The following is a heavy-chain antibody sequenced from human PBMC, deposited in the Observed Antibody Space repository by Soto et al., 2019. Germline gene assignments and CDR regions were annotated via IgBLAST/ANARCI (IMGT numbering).Heavy chain of an antibody. CDR2: ITWNSDAL. V-gene: IGHV3-9*01. CDR1: GFIFDDYA. Sequence: SLRLSCAASGFIFDDYAMHWVRQAPGKGLEWVSGITWNSDALGYADAVQGRFTISRDNSKKSLYLEMNSLRPEDTAFYYCVKGMYGALVNYLDSWGQGTLVTVSS. CDR3: VKGMYGALVNYLDS. D-gene: IGHD4-17*01. J-gene: IGHJ4*02.